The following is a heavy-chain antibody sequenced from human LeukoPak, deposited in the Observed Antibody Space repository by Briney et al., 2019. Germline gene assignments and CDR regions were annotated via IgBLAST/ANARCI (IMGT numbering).Heavy chain of an antibody. CDR2: ISGDGGST. CDR1: GFTFDDYA. J-gene: IGHJ4*02. V-gene: IGHV3-43*02. D-gene: IGHD3-10*01. Sequence: GGSLRLSCAASGFTFDDYAMHWVRQAPGKGLEWVSLISGDGGSTYYADSVKGRFTISRDNSKNTLYLQMNSLRAEDTAVYYCAKVTGSGSQRWGQGTLVTVSS. CDR3: AKVTGSGSQR.